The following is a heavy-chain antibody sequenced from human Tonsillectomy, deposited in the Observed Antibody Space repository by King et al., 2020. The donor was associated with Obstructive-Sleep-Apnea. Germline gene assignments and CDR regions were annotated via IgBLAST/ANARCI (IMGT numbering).Heavy chain of an antibody. CDR2: IYYSGGT. V-gene: IGHV4-59*08. J-gene: IGHJ6*02. CDR3: ARRDYYYDGVEV. Sequence: QLQESGPGLVKPSETLSLTCTVSGCSIRSYYWSWIRQALGKGLEWIGYIYYSGGTNYNPSLKSRVTISVDTSKKQFFLKLSSVTAADTAIYYCARRDYYYDGVEVCGHGTPVTVSS. CDR1: GCSIRSYY.